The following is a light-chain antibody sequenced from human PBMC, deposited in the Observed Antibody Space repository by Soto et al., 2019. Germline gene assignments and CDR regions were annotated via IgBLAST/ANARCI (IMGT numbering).Light chain of an antibody. Sequence: DIQLTQSPSFLSASVGDRVTITCRASQGISSYLAWYQQKPGKAPKLLIYAASTLQSGVPSRFSGSGSGTEFTLTISSLQPADFATYYCQHLNSYPRTFGPGTKVDIK. V-gene: IGKV1-9*01. J-gene: IGKJ3*01. CDR3: QHLNSYPRT. CDR2: AAS. CDR1: QGISSY.